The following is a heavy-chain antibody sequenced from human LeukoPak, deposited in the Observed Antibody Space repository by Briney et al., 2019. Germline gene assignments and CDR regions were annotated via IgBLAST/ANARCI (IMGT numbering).Heavy chain of an antibody. Sequence: ASVKVSCKASGYSFTGHYMHWVRQAPGQELEWMGVINPRGTSTIYAEKFQGRIIMTRDLSTTTDYLELSSLNSDDTAVYYCARDNSMHERGWWFDPWGEGTLVSVSS. V-gene: IGHV1-46*01. CDR1: GYSFTGHY. D-gene: IGHD4-23*01. CDR3: ARDNSMHERGWWFDP. J-gene: IGHJ5*02. CDR2: INPRGTST.